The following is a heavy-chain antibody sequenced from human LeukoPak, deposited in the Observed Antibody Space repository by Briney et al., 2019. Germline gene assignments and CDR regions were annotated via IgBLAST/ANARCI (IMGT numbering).Heavy chain of an antibody. CDR3: ARDLPPYGLGHYDSSGYSGAFDI. D-gene: IGHD3-22*01. Sequence: GGSLRLSCAASGFTFSSYAMHWVRQAPGKGLEWVAVISYDGSNKYYADSVKGRFTISRDNSKNTLYLQMNSLRAEDTAVYYCARDLPPYGLGHYDSSGYSGAFDIWGQGTMVTVSS. CDR1: GFTFSSYA. J-gene: IGHJ3*02. V-gene: IGHV3-30-3*01. CDR2: ISYDGSNK.